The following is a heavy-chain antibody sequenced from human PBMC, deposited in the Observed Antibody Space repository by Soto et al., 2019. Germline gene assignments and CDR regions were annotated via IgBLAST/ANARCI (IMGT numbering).Heavy chain of an antibody. V-gene: IGHV3-23*01. Sequence: GGSLRLSCSAFGFTFSSHAMSGVRQATGKGLEWVSALSGSGGSTYYADSVKGRFTISRDNSKNTLYLQMNSLRDEDTAVYYWAKYELVEQFDYWGQGTLVTVSS. CDR3: AKYELVEQFDY. CDR2: LSGSGGST. CDR1: GFTFSSHA. J-gene: IGHJ4*02. D-gene: IGHD1-26*01.